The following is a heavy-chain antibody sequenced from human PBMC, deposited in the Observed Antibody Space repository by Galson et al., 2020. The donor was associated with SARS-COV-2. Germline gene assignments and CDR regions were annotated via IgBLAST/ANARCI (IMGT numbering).Heavy chain of an antibody. CDR1: GFTFSNYW. Sequence: GGSLRLSCRGSGFTFSNYWMNWVRQAPGQGLEWVANIKQYGSERYYVESVKGRFTISRDNAQNSLYLQMDSLRDDDTAVYFCARGSRFYDFWSGRAEYFQHWCLGTLVTVSS. J-gene: IGHJ1*01. D-gene: IGHD3-3*01. V-gene: IGHV3-7*01. CDR2: IKQYGSER. CDR3: ARGSRFYDFWSGRAEYFQH.